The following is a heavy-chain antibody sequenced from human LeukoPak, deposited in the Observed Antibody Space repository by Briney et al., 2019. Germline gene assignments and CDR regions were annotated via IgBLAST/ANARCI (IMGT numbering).Heavy chain of an antibody. J-gene: IGHJ4*02. CDR1: GFTFSSYS. CDR3: ARDNYYDSSGYYGVY. V-gene: IGHV3-21*01. Sequence: GGSLRLSCAASGFTFSSYSMNWVRQAPGKGLEWVSSISSSSSYIYYADSVKGRFTISRDNAKNSLYLQMNSLRAEDTAVYYCARDNYYDSSGYYGVYWGQGTLVTVSS. CDR2: ISSSSSYI. D-gene: IGHD3-22*01.